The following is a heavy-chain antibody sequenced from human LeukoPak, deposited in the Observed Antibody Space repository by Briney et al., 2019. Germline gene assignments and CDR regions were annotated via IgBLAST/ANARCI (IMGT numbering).Heavy chain of an antibody. Sequence: GGSLRLSCAASGFTVSSYWMSWVRRAPGKGLEWVANIKQDGSEKYYVDSVKGRFTISRDNAKNSLYLQMNSLRAEDTAVYYCARDLYRIVVVPHYFDFWGQGTLVTVSS. CDR2: IKQDGSEK. D-gene: IGHD3-22*01. J-gene: IGHJ4*02. CDR3: ARDLYRIVVVPHYFDF. CDR1: GFTVSSYW. V-gene: IGHV3-7*01.